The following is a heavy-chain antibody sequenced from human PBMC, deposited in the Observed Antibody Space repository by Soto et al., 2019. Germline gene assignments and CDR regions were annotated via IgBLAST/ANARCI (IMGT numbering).Heavy chain of an antibody. J-gene: IGHJ5*02. CDR2: INPNSGGT. Sequence: ASVKVSCKASGYTFTGYYMHWVRQAPGQGLEWMGWINPNSGGTNYAQKFQGRVTMTRDTSISTAYMELSRLRSDDTAVYYCARVRQQLSSWFDPWGQGTLVTVSS. D-gene: IGHD6-13*01. CDR3: ARVRQQLSSWFDP. V-gene: IGHV1-2*02. CDR1: GYTFTGYY.